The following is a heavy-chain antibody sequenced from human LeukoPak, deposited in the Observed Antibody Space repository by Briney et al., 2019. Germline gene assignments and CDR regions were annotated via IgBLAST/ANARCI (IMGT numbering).Heavy chain of an antibody. V-gene: IGHV3-33*01. CDR3: ARSYCSGGSCYSFDY. Sequence: PGGSLRLSCAASGFTFSNYGMHWVRQAPGKGLEWVAFIWYDGNNKYYADSVKGRFTISRDNSKNTLYLQMNSLRAEDTAVYYCARSYCSGGSCYSFDYWGQGTLVTVSS. J-gene: IGHJ4*02. CDR2: IWYDGNNK. CDR1: GFTFSNYG. D-gene: IGHD2-15*01.